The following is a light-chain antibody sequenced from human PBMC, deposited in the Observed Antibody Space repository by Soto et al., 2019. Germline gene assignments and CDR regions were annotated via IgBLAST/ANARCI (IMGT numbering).Light chain of an antibody. Sequence: QSVLTQPASASGSPGQSITISCTGTSNDVGAYNHVSWYQQRPGKAPKVVIFEVNSRPSGVSSRFSGSKSGNMASLTISGLQTEDEADYYCASHTTSRTWVFGGGTKLTVL. CDR1: SNDVGAYNH. CDR3: ASHTTSRTWV. J-gene: IGLJ3*02. V-gene: IGLV2-14*01. CDR2: EVN.